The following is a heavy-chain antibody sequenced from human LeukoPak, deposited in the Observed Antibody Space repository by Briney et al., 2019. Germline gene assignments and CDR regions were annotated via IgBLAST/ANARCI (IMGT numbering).Heavy chain of an antibody. J-gene: IGHJ4*02. D-gene: IGHD3-10*01. V-gene: IGHV1-69*04. CDR3: ARDPDAITMVRGGKFDY. Sequence: GASVKVSCKASGGTFSSYAISWVRQAPGQGLEWMGRIIPILGIANYAQKFQGRVTITADKSTSTAYMELSSLRSEDTAVYYCARDPDAITMVRGGKFDYWGQGTLVTVSS. CDR1: GGTFSSYA. CDR2: IIPILGIA.